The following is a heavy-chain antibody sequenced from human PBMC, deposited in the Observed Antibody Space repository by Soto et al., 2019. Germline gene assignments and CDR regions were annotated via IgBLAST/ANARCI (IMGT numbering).Heavy chain of an antibody. CDR3: AKGHSSWSYNWFDP. V-gene: IGHV3-30*18. Sequence: QAPGKRLDWVAIISYGGSNKYYADSVKCRFTIFRDNSKNTLYLQMNSLRVEDTAVYYCAKGHSSWSYNWFDPWGQGTLVTVSS. J-gene: IGHJ5*02. CDR2: ISYGGSNK. D-gene: IGHD6-13*01.